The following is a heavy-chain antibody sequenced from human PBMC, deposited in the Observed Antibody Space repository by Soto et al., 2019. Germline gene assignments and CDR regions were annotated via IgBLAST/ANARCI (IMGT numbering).Heavy chain of an antibody. Sequence: PGGSLRLSCAASGFTFSSYAMSWVRQAPGKGLEWVSAISGSGGSTYYADSVKGRFSISRDNSNNTLYLHMNSLRAEDTARYFCSTDSYINMIVVRLDYWGHGTLVTVSS. V-gene: IGHV3-23*01. D-gene: IGHD3-22*01. J-gene: IGHJ4*01. CDR1: GFTFSSYA. CDR2: ISGSGGST. CDR3: STDSYINMIVVRLDY.